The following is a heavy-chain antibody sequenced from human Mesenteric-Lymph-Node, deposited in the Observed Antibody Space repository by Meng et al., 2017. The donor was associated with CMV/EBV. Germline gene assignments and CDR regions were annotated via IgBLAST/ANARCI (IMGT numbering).Heavy chain of an antibody. J-gene: IGHJ4*02. CDR2: ISYDGSNK. CDR3: ARLIAAAAPFDY. D-gene: IGHD6-13*01. CDR1: GFTFSSYA. V-gene: IGHV3-30*04. Sequence: GESLKISCAASGFTFSSYAMHWVRQAPGKGLEWVAVISYDGSNKYYADSVKGRFTISRDNSKNTLYLQMNSLRAEDTAVYYCARLIAAAAPFDYWGQGTLVTVSS.